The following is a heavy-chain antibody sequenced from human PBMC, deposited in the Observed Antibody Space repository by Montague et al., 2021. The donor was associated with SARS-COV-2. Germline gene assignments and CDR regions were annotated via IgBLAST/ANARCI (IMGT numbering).Heavy chain of an antibody. Sequence: SETLSLTCGVYGGSFGDDHWSWIRQPPGKGLEWIGDIKQSGSTNYNPSLKSRVTISVDTSRNQFSLKLTSVTAADTAVYFCARGHLSVSMIVMVFTSASYYFDYWGQGALVTVSS. CDR3: ARGHLSVSMIVMVFTSASYYFDY. CDR2: IKQSGST. J-gene: IGHJ4*02. CDR1: GGSFGDDH. V-gene: IGHV4-34*01. D-gene: IGHD3-22*01.